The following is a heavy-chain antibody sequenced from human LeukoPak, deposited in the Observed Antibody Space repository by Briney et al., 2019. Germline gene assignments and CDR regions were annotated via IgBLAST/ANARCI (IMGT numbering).Heavy chain of an antibody. CDR2: IYYSGNT. D-gene: IGHD3-22*01. Sequence: SETLSLTCTVSGGSISDYYWTWIRQPPGKGLEWIGHIYYSGNTIYNPSLKSRVTISVDTSKNQFSLKLTSVTTADTAVYYCAGEDYFDSSGYASWRFNIWGQGTMVTVSS. V-gene: IGHV4-59*01. CDR3: AGEDYFDSSGYASWRFNI. CDR1: GGSISDYY. J-gene: IGHJ3*02.